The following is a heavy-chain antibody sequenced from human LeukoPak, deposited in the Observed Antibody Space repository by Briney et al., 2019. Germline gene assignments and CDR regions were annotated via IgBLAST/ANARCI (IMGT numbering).Heavy chain of an antibody. V-gene: IGHV4-31*03. CDR3: ARAYDSSGYYLDY. D-gene: IGHD3-22*01. CDR1: SGFISSGTYY. Sequence: SETMSLTCPVSSGFISSGTYYWNWIRQHPGKGGERLGHIYYSGSTSYTPSLKSRVTISVDASKNQFSLKLSSVTAADTAVYYCARAYDSSGYYLDYWGQGTLVTVTS. J-gene: IGHJ4*02. CDR2: IYYSGST.